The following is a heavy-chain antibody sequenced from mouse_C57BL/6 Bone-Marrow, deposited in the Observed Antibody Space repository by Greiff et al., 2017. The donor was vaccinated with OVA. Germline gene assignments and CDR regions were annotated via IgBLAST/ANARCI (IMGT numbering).Heavy chain of an antibody. J-gene: IGHJ2*01. D-gene: IGHD1-2*01. V-gene: IGHV1-4*01. CDR2: INPSSGYT. CDR3: ASAGLLRPYYFDY. CDR1: GYTFTSYT. Sequence: QVQLKQSGAELARPGASVKMSCKASGYTFTSYTMHWVKQRPGQGLEWIGYINPSSGYTKYNQKFKDKATLTADKSSSTAYMQLSSLTSEDSAVYYCASAGLLRPYYFDYWGQGATLTVSS.